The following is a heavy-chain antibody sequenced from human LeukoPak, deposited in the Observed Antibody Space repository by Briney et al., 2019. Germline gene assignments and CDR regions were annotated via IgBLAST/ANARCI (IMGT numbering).Heavy chain of an antibody. CDR2: ISYDGSNK. CDR1: GFTFSSYA. Sequence: PGRSLRLSCAASGFTFSSYAMNWVRQAPGKGLEWVAVISYDGSNKYYADSVKGRFTISRDNSKNTLYLQMNSLRAEDTAVYYCARAGYCSGGSCYSIGPNDAFDIWGQGTMVTVSS. CDR3: ARAGYCSGGSCYSIGPNDAFDI. J-gene: IGHJ3*02. V-gene: IGHV3-30-3*01. D-gene: IGHD2-15*01.